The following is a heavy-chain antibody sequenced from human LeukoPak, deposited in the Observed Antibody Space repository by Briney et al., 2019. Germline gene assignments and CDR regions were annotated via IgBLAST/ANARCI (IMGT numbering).Heavy chain of an antibody. Sequence: GRSLRLSCAASGFTFSSYAMHWVRQAPGKGLEWVAVISYDGSNKYHADSVKGRFTTSRDNSKNTLYLQMNSLRAEDTAVYYCARDPYYQLQRGYFDYWGQGTLVTVSS. D-gene: IGHD2-2*01. CDR2: ISYDGSNK. CDR3: ARDPYYQLQRGYFDY. J-gene: IGHJ4*02. CDR1: GFTFSSYA. V-gene: IGHV3-30-3*01.